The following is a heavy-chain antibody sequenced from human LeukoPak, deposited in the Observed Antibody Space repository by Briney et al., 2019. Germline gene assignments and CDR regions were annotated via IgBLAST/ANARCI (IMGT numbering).Heavy chain of an antibody. J-gene: IGHJ4*02. V-gene: IGHV3-33*01. CDR2: IKYDGSNK. D-gene: IGHD6-25*01. CDR1: GFTFSSYG. CDR3: AREPRYGSGCIDY. Sequence: GESLRLSCAASGFTFSSYGMRWVRQAPGKGLEWVAEIKYDGSNKYYADSVKGRFTISRATSKNTLYQQMNSPRAEETAGQCCAREPRYGSGCIDYWGQGTLVTVSS.